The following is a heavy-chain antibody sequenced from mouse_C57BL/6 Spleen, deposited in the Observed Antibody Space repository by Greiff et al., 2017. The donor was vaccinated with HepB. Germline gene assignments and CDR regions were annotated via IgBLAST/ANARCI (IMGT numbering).Heavy chain of an antibody. CDR1: GFTFTDYY. CDR2: IRNKANGYTT. D-gene: IGHD1-1*01. J-gene: IGHJ1*03. Sequence: EVKVVESGGGLVQPGGSLSLSCAASGFTFTDYYMSWVRQPPGKALEWLGFIRNKANGYTTEYSASVKGRFTISRDNSQSILYLQMNALRAEDSATYYCARYSYYYGSRYFDVWGTGTTVTVSS. V-gene: IGHV7-3*01. CDR3: ARYSYYYGSRYFDV.